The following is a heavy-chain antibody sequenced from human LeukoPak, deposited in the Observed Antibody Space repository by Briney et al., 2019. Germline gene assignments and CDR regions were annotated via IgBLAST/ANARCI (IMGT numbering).Heavy chain of an antibody. D-gene: IGHD4-17*01. J-gene: IGHJ4*02. V-gene: IGHV3-23*01. CDR2: VSDSGSST. Sequence: GGSLRLSCAASGFTVSSNYMNWVRQAPGKGLEWVSTVSDSGSSTYYADSVKGRFTISRDNFKNTLYLHMNSLRAEDTAVYYCAKTNTGYFNYWGQGTLVTVSS. CDR1: GFTVSSNY. CDR3: AKTNTGYFNY.